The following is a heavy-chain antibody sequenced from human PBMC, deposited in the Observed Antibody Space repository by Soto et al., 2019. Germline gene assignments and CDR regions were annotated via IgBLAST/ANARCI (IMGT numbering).Heavy chain of an antibody. D-gene: IGHD3-10*01. CDR1: GIDIREFA. CDR2: ISGSGGST. V-gene: IGHV3-23*01. J-gene: IGHJ6*01. CDR3: AGRVVTRYY. Sequence: SGTASGIDIREFAVGAVRLTQRKGLEWVSGISGSGGSTYYADSVKGRVTISRDNSENTLYLQVNSLRAEDTAVYYCAGRVVTRYY.